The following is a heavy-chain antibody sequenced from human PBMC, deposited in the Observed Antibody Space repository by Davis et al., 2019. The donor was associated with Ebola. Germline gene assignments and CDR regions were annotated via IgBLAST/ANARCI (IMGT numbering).Heavy chain of an antibody. CDR1: GFTFSSYS. D-gene: IGHD6-25*01. CDR3: ARKSGIDY. J-gene: IGHJ4*02. CDR2: ISSSSSYI. V-gene: IGHV3-21*01. Sequence: GESLKISCAASGFTFSSYSMNWVRQAPGKGLEWVSSISSSSSYIYYADSVKGRFTISRDNAKNSLYLQMNSLRAEDTAVYYCARKSGIDYWGQGTLVTVSS.